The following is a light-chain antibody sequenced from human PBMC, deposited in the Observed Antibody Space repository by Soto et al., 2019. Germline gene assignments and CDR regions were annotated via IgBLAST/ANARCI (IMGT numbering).Light chain of an antibody. CDR1: TGAVTSGHY. CDR2: DTT. Sequence: QAVVTQEPSLTVSPGGTVTLTGGSRTGAVTSGHYPYWFQQKPGQAPRTLIYDTTNKHSWTPARFSGSLLGGKAALTLSGTQPQDEADYYCLLFYTDIRVFGGGTKLTVL. J-gene: IGLJ2*01. V-gene: IGLV7-46*01. CDR3: LLFYTDIRV.